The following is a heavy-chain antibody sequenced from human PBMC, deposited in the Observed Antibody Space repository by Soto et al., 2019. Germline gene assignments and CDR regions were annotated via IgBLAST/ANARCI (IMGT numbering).Heavy chain of an antibody. CDR1: VFTFSNYA. Sequence: PGWSLRLSCSASVFTFSNYAMSWFRQAPGKGLEWVSATSGSGGSTNYADSVKGRFTISRDNSKNTLYLQMNSLRAEDTAVYYCAKEAFTIFGVAAPDWFDPWGQGTLVTVSS. V-gene: IGHV3-23*01. CDR2: TSGSGGST. D-gene: IGHD3-3*01. J-gene: IGHJ5*02. CDR3: AKEAFTIFGVAAPDWFDP.